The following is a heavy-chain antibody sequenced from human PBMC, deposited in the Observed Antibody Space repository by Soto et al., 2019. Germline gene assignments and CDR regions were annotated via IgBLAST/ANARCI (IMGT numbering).Heavy chain of an antibody. CDR2: MNPNSGNT. CDR1: GYTFTSYD. CDR3: ARESMVRGVDY. J-gene: IGHJ4*02. D-gene: IGHD3-10*01. Sequence: QVQLVQSGAEVKKPGASVKVSCKASGYTFTSYDINWVRQATGQGLEWMGWMNPNSGNTDDAQKFQGRVTMTRNTSISAACMELSSLRSEDPAVYYCARESMVRGVDYWGQGTLVTVSS. V-gene: IGHV1-8*01.